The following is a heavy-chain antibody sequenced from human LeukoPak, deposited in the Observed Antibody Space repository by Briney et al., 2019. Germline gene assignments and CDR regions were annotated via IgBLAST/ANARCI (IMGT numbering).Heavy chain of an antibody. Sequence: ASVKVSCKASGYSFTGYYLHWVRQAPGQGLEWMGWINPNSGGTNYAQKFQGRVTMTRDTSISTAYMDLSSLRSDDTAVYYCASREGYTSGPGFPGDYWGQEPWSPSPQ. CDR2: INPNSGGT. CDR3: ASREGYTSGPGFPGDY. D-gene: IGHD6-19*01. CDR1: GYSFTGYY. J-gene: IGHJ4*01. V-gene: IGHV1-2*02.